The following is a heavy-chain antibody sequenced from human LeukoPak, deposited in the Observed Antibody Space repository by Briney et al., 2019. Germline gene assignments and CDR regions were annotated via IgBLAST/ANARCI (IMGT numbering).Heavy chain of an antibody. Sequence: GGSLRLSCAASGFIFSSYWMHWVRQAPGKGLVCVSRINSDGSSTHYADSVKGRFTISRDTAKNTLYLQMNSLRAEDTAVYYCARESGYEPAAFDIWGQGTMVTVSS. CDR1: GFIFSSYW. V-gene: IGHV3-74*01. D-gene: IGHD5-12*01. CDR3: ARESGYEPAAFDI. CDR2: INSDGSST. J-gene: IGHJ3*02.